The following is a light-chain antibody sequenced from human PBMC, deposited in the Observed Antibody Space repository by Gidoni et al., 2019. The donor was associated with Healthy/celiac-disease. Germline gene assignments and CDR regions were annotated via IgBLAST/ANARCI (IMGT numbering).Light chain of an antibody. V-gene: IGKV3-20*01. CDR3: QQYGSSPYT. CDR1: QSVSSSY. J-gene: IGKJ2*01. Sequence: EIVLTQSPGTLSLSPGERATLSCRASQSVSSSYLAWYQQKPLQAPRLLIYGASSRATGIPDRFSGSGSGTDFTLTISRLEPEDFAVYYCQQYGSSPYTFGQGTKLEIK. CDR2: GAS.